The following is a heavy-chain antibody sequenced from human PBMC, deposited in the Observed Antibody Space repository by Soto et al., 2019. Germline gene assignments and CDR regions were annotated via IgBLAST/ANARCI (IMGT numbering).Heavy chain of an antibody. D-gene: IGHD3-3*01. CDR1: GFTFSSYW. CDR2: INSDGSST. Sequence: EVQLVESGGGLVQPGGSLRLSCAASGFTFSSYWMHWVRQAPGKGLVWVSRINSDGSSTSYADSVKGRFTISRDNAKNTLYLQMNSLRAEDTAVYYCARESRYYDFWSGYYDWGQGTLVTVSS. V-gene: IGHV3-74*01. J-gene: IGHJ4*02. CDR3: ARESRYYDFWSGYYD.